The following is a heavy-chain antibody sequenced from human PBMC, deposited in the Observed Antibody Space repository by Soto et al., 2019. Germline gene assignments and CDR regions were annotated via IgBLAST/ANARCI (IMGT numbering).Heavy chain of an antibody. D-gene: IGHD3-22*01. Sequence: QVEMQESGPGLLKPSETLSLTCTVSGGSVSSQYWSWIRQPAGKGLERIGRIYNGGIPLIHPSLESRVALSLDTSKYQFSLTLSSVTAADTAIYYCASKDYDKSVYYFDYWGRGTLVTVSS. CDR3: ASKDYDKSVYYFDY. J-gene: IGHJ4*02. CDR2: IYNGGIP. CDR1: GGSVSSQY. V-gene: IGHV4-4*07.